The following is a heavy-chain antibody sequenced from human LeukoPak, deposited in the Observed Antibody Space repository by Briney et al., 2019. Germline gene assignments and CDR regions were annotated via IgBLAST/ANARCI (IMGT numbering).Heavy chain of an antibody. J-gene: IGHJ3*02. CDR3: ARRAWELGAFDI. D-gene: IGHD1-26*01. CDR1: GGSIRSSTYY. Sequence: SETLSLTCTVSGGSIRSSTYYWGWVRQPPGKGLEWIGSIYYSGSTYYNPSLKSRVTVSADTSKNKVSLRLSSVTATDTAVYYCARRAWELGAFDIWGQGTMVTVSS. CDR2: IYYSGST. V-gene: IGHV4-39*01.